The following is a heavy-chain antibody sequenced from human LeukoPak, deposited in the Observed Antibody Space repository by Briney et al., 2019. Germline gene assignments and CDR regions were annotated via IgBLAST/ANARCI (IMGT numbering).Heavy chain of an antibody. D-gene: IGHD3-3*01. CDR3: ARGGGDFWSSEFDY. CDR1: GFTFRSYW. J-gene: IGHJ4*02. CDR2: INCDGGST. Sequence: GGSLRLSCAASGFTFRSYWMHWVLQAPGKGLLCVSSINCDGGSTSYADSVKGRFTISRDNAKNTLYLQMNSLRAEDTAVYYCARGGGDFWSSEFDYWGQGTLVTVSS. V-gene: IGHV3-74*01.